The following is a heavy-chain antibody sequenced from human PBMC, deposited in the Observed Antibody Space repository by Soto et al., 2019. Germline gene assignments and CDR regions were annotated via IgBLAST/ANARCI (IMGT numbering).Heavy chain of an antibody. V-gene: IGHV1-46*01. D-gene: IGHD2-15*01. CDR1: GCTFTSYY. Sequence: ASLKVSCKASGCTFTSYYMHWVRQAPGQGLEWMGIINPSGGSTSYAQKFQGRVTMTRDTSTSTVYMELSSLRSEDTAVYYCARGVGCSGGSCYSDAFDIWGQGTMVTVSS. CDR2: INPSGGST. J-gene: IGHJ3*02. CDR3: ARGVGCSGGSCYSDAFDI.